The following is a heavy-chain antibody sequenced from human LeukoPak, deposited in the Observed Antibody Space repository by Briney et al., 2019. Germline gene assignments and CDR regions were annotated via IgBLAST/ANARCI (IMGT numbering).Heavy chain of an antibody. Sequence: ASVKVSCKASGCTFTVYYIHWVRQAPGQGLEWMGWINPKNGGTKYAQNFQGRVTMTRDTSISTGYMELSRLTSDDTAVYSCARGGLPASFDYWGLGTLVTVSS. CDR2: INPKNGGT. CDR3: ARGGLPASFDY. V-gene: IGHV1-2*02. J-gene: IGHJ4*02. D-gene: IGHD2-21*01. CDR1: GCTFTVYY.